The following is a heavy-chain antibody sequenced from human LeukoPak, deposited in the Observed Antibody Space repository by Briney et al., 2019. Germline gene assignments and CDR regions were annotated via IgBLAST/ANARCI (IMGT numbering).Heavy chain of an antibody. Sequence: GGSLRLSCAASGFTFSSYSMNWVRQAPGKGLEWVSYISSSSSTIYYADSVKGRFTISRDNAKNSLYLQMNSLRDEDTAVYYCARTRYYYDSSGYPADDAFDIWGQGTMVTVSS. CDR3: ARTRYYYDSSGYPADDAFDI. CDR1: GFTFSSYS. CDR2: ISSSSSTI. V-gene: IGHV3-48*02. D-gene: IGHD3-22*01. J-gene: IGHJ3*02.